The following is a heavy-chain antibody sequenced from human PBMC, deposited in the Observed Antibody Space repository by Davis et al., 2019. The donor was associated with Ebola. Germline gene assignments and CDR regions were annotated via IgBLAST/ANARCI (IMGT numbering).Heavy chain of an antibody. D-gene: IGHD3-22*01. CDR2: IYYSGST. CDR1: GGSIISSSSY. J-gene: IGHJ3*02. Sequence: SETLSLTCTVSGGSIISSSSYWGWIRQPPGKGLGWFGYIYYSGSTNYNPSLKSRVTVSVDTSKNQFSLKLSSVTAADTAVYYCARSELPGYYYDSSGYSAFDIWGQGTMVTVSS. CDR3: ARSELPGYYYDSSGYSAFDI. V-gene: IGHV4-61*05.